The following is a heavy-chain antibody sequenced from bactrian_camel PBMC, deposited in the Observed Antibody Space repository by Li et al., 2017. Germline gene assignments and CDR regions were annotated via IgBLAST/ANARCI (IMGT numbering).Heavy chain of an antibody. J-gene: IGHJ4*01. V-gene: IGHV3S63*01. Sequence: HVQLVESGGGSVQAGGSLILSCTASGFAFALDDSTDTKWYRQAPGNECELVSSISSDGSTYYAASVKGRFTISQDNAKATLYLQMNSLKPEDTAMYYCAARDGYCWGGGTFGTLSIRTYAYWGQGTQVTVS. CDR2: ISSDGST. D-gene: IGHD3*01. CDR1: GFAFALDDSTD. CDR3: AARDGYCWGGGTFGTLSIRTYAY.